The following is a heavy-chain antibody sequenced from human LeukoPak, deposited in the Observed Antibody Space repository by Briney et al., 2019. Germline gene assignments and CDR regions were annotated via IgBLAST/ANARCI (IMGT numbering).Heavy chain of an antibody. V-gene: IGHV3-43*02. Sequence: GGSLRLSCAASGFTFDDYAMHWVRQAPGKGLEWVSLISGDGGSTYYADSAKGRFTISRDNSKNSLYLQMNSLRTEDTALYYCAKDMLAHYDFWSGYPFDPWGQGTLVTVSS. CDR1: GFTFDDYA. J-gene: IGHJ5*02. CDR3: AKDMLAHYDFWSGYPFDP. CDR2: ISGDGGST. D-gene: IGHD3-3*01.